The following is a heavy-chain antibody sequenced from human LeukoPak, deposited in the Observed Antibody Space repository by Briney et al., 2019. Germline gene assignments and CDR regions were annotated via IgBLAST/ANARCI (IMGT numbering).Heavy chain of an antibody. CDR3: AKDRSQNWSGYSAGIFDF. CDR2: ISWNSGSV. J-gene: IGHJ3*01. V-gene: IGHV3-9*01. D-gene: IGHD3-3*01. Sequence: GGSLRLSCAASGFTFDDYAIHWVRQAPGKGLEWASGISWNSGSVGHADFVGGRFTISRDNAKNSLYLQMNSLRAEDTALYYCAKDRSQNWSGYSAGIFDFWGQGTMVTVSS. CDR1: GFTFDDYA.